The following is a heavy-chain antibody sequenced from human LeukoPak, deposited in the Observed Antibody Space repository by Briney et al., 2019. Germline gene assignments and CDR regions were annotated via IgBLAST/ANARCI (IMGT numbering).Heavy chain of an antibody. CDR1: GYTLSEIS. J-gene: IGHJ4*02. D-gene: IGHD5-18*01. CDR2: IDREDGQT. Sequence: GASVKVSCKVSGYTLSEISMYWVRQAPGKGLEWMGGIDREDGQTIYAQKFQGRVTMTEDISTDTAYMEVSRLTSEDTAFYYCATVGYSYGAFDYWGQGTLVTVSS. CDR3: ATVGYSYGAFDY. V-gene: IGHV1-24*01.